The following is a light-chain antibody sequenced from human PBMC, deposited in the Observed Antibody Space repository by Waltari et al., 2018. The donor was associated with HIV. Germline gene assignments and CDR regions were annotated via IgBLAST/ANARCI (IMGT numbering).Light chain of an antibody. CDR3: CSYRQITMLV. V-gene: IGLV2-14*01. CDR2: EVS. CDR1: TNDVGSYTY. J-gene: IGLJ3*02. Sequence: QSALTQPASVSGSPGQSITISCTGSTNDVGSYTYVPWYQHHSGKAPKLIIYEVSHRPSGVSDRFSASKSGNTASLTISGLQEEDEADYYCCSYRQITMLVFGSGTKLTVL.